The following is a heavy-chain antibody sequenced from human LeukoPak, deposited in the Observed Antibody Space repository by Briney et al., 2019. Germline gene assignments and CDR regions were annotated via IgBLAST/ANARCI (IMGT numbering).Heavy chain of an antibody. Sequence: SETLSLTCTVSGGSISGGDYYWIWIRQPPGKGLEWIGYIYNNGRTYYNPSLKSRVTISVDTSKNLFSLKVSSVTAADAAVYYCARGRSSSWSSFDYWGQGTLVTVSS. CDR3: ARGRSSSWSSFDY. CDR2: IYNNGRT. CDR1: GGSISGGDYY. V-gene: IGHV4-30-4*08. J-gene: IGHJ4*02. D-gene: IGHD6-13*01.